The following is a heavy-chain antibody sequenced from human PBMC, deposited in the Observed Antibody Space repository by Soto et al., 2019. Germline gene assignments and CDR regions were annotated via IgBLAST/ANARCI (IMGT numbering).Heavy chain of an antibody. CDR1: GYTFTSCG. D-gene: IGHD2-21*01. CDR3: ARDLPGDPSS. V-gene: IGHV1-18*01. Sequence: QVQLVQSGAEVMKPWASVTVSCTASGYTFTSCGISWVRKAPGPGLEWMGWISVYNGNTNYAQKLQARVNRPTTTSVGTSYMELWRLRSDVTAVDSGARDLPGDPSSWGQGTLVTVSS. J-gene: IGHJ5*02. CDR2: ISVYNGNT.